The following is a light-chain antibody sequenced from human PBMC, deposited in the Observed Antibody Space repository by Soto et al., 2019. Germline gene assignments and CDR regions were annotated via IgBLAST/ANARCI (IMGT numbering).Light chain of an antibody. J-gene: IGLJ2*01. CDR2: DVS. CDR1: SSDVGGYNY. CDR3: RSYAGRYTSVV. V-gene: IGLV2-11*01. Sequence: QSALTQPRSVSGSPGQSVTISCTGTSSDVGGYNYVSWYQQHPGKAPKLMIYDVSKRPSGVPDRFSGSKSGNTASLTISGLPAEEEAEYYRRSYAGRYTSVVFGGGTQLTVL.